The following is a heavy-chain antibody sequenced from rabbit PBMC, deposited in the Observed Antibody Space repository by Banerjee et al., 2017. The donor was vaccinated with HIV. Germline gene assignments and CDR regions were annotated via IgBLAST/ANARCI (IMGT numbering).Heavy chain of an antibody. CDR2: IYTGSSGRT. V-gene: IGHV1S45*01. CDR3: ARDMTNNVGYPYFNL. CDR1: GFSFSSSYY. J-gene: IGHJ4*01. D-gene: IGHD2-1*01. Sequence: QEQLEESGGDLVKPEGSLTLTCTASGFSFSSSYYMCWVRQAPGKGLEWIACIYTGSSGRTYVARWAKGRFTISSNNAQNTVDRQMNSLTAADTATYFCARDMTNNVGYPYFNLWGQGALVTVS.